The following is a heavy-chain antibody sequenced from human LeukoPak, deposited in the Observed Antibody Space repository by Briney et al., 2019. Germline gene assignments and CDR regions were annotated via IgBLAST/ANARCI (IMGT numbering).Heavy chain of an antibody. V-gene: IGHV3-23*01. CDR3: AKWGDYDVLTGYYVSDY. CDR1: GFSFSNDA. J-gene: IGHJ4*02. D-gene: IGHD3-9*01. Sequence: GASLRLSCAASGFSFSNDAMSWVRQVPGKGLEWVSAISGRDDSTYYADSVKGRFTISRDTSKNTLYLQMNSLRAEDTAVYYCAKWGDYDVLTGYYVSDYWGQGTLVTVSS. CDR2: ISGRDDST.